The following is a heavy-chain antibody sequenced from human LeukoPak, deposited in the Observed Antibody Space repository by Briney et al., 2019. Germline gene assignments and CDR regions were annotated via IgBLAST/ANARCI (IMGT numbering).Heavy chain of an antibody. V-gene: IGHV3-30*02. CDR1: GFTFSSYG. CDR2: IRYDGSNK. D-gene: IGHD5-18*01. Sequence: PGGCLRLSCAASGFTFSSYGMHWVRQAPGKGLEWVAFIRYDGSNKYYADSVKGRFTISRDNSKNTLYLQMNSLRAQDTAVYYCAKVTLWARYFDYWGQGTLVTVSS. J-gene: IGHJ4*02. CDR3: AKVTLWARYFDY.